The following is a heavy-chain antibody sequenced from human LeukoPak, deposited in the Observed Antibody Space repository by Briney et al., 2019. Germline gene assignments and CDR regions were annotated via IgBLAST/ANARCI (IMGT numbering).Heavy chain of an antibody. D-gene: IGHD3-3*01. CDR1: GYTFTSYG. CDR3: ARLLEWPHYYMDV. V-gene: IGHV1-18*01. J-gene: IGHJ6*03. CDR2: ISAYNGNT. Sequence: RASVTVSCKASGYTFTSYGISWVRQAPGQGLGWMGWISAYNGNTNYAQKPQGRVTMTTDTSTSTAYMELRSLRSDDTAVYYCARLLEWPHYYMDVWGKGTTVTVSS.